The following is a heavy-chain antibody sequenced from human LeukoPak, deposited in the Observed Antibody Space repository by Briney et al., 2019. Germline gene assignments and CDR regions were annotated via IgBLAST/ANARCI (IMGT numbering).Heavy chain of an antibody. V-gene: IGHV3-74*01. J-gene: IGHJ4*02. CDR3: VRYGLWSGTHATGD. CDR1: AFTFSSYW. D-gene: IGHD3-3*01. Sequence: GGSLRLSCAASAFTFSSYWMHWVRQAPGKGLVWVSRINSDGSTTNYADSVKGRFTISRDNAKNTLHLQMNSLRAEDTAVYYCVRYGLWSGTHATGDWGQGTLVTVSS. CDR2: INSDGSTT.